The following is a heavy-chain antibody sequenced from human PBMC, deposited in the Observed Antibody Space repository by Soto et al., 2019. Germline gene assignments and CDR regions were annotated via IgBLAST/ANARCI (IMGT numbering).Heavy chain of an antibody. Sequence: PGGSLRLSCAASGFTFSSYAMSWVRQAPGKGLEWVSAISGSGGSTYYADSVKGRFTISRDNSKNTLYLQMNSLGAEDTAVYYCAKENRGLRPKKESNFSDYWGQGTLVTVSS. CDR1: GFTFSSYA. J-gene: IGHJ4*02. D-gene: IGHD4-17*01. V-gene: IGHV3-23*01. CDR3: AKENRGLRPKKESNFSDY. CDR2: ISGSGGST.